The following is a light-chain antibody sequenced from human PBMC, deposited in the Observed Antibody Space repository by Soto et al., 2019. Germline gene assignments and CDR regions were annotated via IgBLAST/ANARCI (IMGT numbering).Light chain of an antibody. CDR3: QSYDSSLSGWV. V-gene: IGLV1-40*01. Sequence: QSVLTQPPSVSGAPGQRVTISCTESSSNIGAGYDVHWYQQLPGTAPKLLIYGNSNRPSGVPDRFSGSKSGTSASLAITGLPAEDEADYDCQSYDSSLSGWVFGGGTKVTVL. J-gene: IGLJ3*02. CDR1: SSNIGAGYD. CDR2: GNS.